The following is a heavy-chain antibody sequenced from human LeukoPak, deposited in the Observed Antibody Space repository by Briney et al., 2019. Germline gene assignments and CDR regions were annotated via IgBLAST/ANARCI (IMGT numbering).Heavy chain of an antibody. CDR3: ARSGNIVVVPAATQRAFDY. V-gene: IGHV4-34*01. Sequence: SETLPLTCAVYGGSFSGYYWSWIRQPPGKGLEWIGEINHSGSTNYNPSLKSRVTISVDTSKNQFSLKLSSVTAADTAVYYCARSGNIVVVPAATQRAFDYWGQGTLVTVSS. CDR1: GGSFSGYY. D-gene: IGHD2-2*01. CDR2: INHSGST. J-gene: IGHJ4*02.